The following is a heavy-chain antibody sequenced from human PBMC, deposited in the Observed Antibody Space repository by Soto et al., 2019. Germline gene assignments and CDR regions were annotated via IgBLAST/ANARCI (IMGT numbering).Heavy chain of an antibody. CDR2: IRSEVNVGTI. CDR3: TRGEHHYGHSLMDV. J-gene: IGHJ6*02. Sequence: PGGSMRLSCTASGFSSGVYAMSWVRQVEGGGRGWVGGIRSEVNVGTIEYSAAVKGRFGISRDESMSMAYLEMSRLKTEDTAVYYCTRGEHHYGHSLMDVWGQGTTVTVSS. D-gene: IGHD3-10*01. CDR1: GFSSGVYA. V-gene: IGHV3-49*04.